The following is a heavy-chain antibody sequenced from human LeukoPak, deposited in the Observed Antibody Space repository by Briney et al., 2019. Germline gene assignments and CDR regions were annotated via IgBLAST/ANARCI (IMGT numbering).Heavy chain of an antibody. CDR1: GGSISSGGYS. J-gene: IGHJ4*02. Sequence: SETLSLTCAVSGGSISSGGYSWSWIRQPPGKGLEWIGYIYHSGSTYYNPSLKSRVTISVDTSKNQFSLKLSSVTAADTAVYYCATALRVAGTTKYVDYWGQGTLVTVSS. D-gene: IGHD6-19*01. V-gene: IGHV4-30-2*02. CDR3: ATALRVAGTTKYVDY. CDR2: IYHSGST.